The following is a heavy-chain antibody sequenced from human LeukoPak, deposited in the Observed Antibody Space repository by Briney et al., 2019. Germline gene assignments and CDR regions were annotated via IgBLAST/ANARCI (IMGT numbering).Heavy chain of an antibody. CDR2: IYGNDDK. J-gene: IGHJ4*02. CDR3: AHRQAVAESIDY. Sequence: SGPTLVHPPQPLTLTCTFSGFSLSTSGVGVGWIHQPAGKALGWLPFIYGNDDKRYSPSLKSRLTITKDISKNQVVLTMPNMDPVDTATYYCAHRQAVAESIDYGGQGTLVTVSS. D-gene: IGHD6-19*01. CDR1: GFSLSTSGVG. V-gene: IGHV2-5*01.